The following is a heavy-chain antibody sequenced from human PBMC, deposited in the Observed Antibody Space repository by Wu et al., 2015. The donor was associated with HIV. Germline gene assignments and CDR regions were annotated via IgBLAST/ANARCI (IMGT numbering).Heavy chain of an antibody. D-gene: IGHD3-3*01. CDR1: GYSISSGYY. V-gene: IGHV4-38-2*02. CDR2: IYHSGST. CDR3: ARDYDFWSGYYKGRGWFDP. J-gene: IGHJ5*02. Sequence: QVQLQESGPGLVKPSETLSLTCTVSGYSISSGYYWGWIRQPPGKGLEWIGSIYHSGSTYYNPSLKSRVTISVDTSKNQFSLKLSSVTAADTAVYYCARDYDFWSGYYKGRGWFDPWGQGTLVTVSS.